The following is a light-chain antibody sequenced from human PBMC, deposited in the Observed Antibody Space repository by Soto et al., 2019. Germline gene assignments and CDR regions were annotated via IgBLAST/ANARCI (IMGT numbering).Light chain of an antibody. J-gene: IGKJ1*01. V-gene: IGKV1-5*01. Sequence: IDMTQSPSTVSASVGDRVTISCRANQNISNWLAWYQQKSGKAPKVLIYEGSTLHSGVASRFSGSGSGTQFTLTISSLQPDDFATYYCQHYNTFSQTFGQGTRVEIK. CDR3: QHYNTFSQT. CDR2: EGS. CDR1: QNISNW.